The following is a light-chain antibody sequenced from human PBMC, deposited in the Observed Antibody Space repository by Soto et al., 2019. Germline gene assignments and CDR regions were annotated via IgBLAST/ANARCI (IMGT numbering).Light chain of an antibody. CDR2: EGS. V-gene: IGLV2-23*01. J-gene: IGLJ3*02. CDR3: SSYSDSSTLV. Sequence: HSALTQPASVSASPGQSITISCTGTSSDVGGYYLVSWYQQHPGKAPKLMIYEGSKRPSGVSSRFSGSKSGNTASLTISGLQTEDEADYYCSSYSDSSTLVFGGGTKLTVL. CDR1: SSDVGGYYL.